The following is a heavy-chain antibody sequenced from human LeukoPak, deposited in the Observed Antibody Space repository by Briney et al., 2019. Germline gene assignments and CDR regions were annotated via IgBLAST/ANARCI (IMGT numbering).Heavy chain of an antibody. D-gene: IGHD3-3*01. CDR2: IYYSGST. J-gene: IGHJ5*02. Sequence: SETLSLTCTVSGGSISSYYWSWIRQPPGKGLEWIGYIYYSGSTNYNPSLKSRATISVDTSKNQFSLKLSSVTAADTAVYYCARVHYDFWSGYQDNWFDPWGQGTLVTVSS. V-gene: IGHV4-59*01. CDR3: ARVHYDFWSGYQDNWFDP. CDR1: GGSISSYY.